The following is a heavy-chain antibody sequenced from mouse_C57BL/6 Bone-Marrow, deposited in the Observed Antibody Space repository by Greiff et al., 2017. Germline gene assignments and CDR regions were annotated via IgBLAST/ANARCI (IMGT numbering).Heavy chain of an antibody. J-gene: IGHJ4*01. CDR3: ARLGGNYYAMDY. CDR1: GFTFSSYG. D-gene: IGHD1-1*02. CDR2: ISSGGSYT. Sequence: VQLKESGGDLVKPGGSLKLSCAASGFTFSSYGMSWVRQTPDKRLEWVATISSGGSYTYYPDSVKGRFTISRDNAKNTLYLQMSSLKSEDTAMYYCARLGGNYYAMDYWGQGTSVTVSS. V-gene: IGHV5-6*01.